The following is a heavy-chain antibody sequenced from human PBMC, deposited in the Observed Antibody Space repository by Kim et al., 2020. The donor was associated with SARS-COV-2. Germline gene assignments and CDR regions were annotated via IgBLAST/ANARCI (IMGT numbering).Heavy chain of an antibody. J-gene: IGHJ4*02. V-gene: IGHV3-7*03. CDR1: GFTFSSHW. Sequence: GGSLRLSCEASGFTFSSHWMSWVRQFPGKGLECVGYIKEDGREKYYADSVKGRFTISRDNAKNSLFLQMNSLRAEDTAVYYCAGDASYLFDYWGQGTLVTVSS. CDR2: IKEDGREK. CDR3: AGDASYLFDY. D-gene: IGHD1-26*01.